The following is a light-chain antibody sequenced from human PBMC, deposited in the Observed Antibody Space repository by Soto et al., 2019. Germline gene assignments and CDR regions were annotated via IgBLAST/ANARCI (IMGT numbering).Light chain of an antibody. Sequence: QTVVTQEPSFSGSPGRTVTLTCGLSSASVSTSYYPSWYQQTPGQAPRTLIYSTNTRSSGVPDRFSGSILGNKAALTITGAQADDEYDYYCVLYMGSGIWVFGGGTKLTVL. CDR1: SASVSTSYY. J-gene: IGLJ3*02. V-gene: IGLV8-61*01. CDR2: STN. CDR3: VLYMGSGIWV.